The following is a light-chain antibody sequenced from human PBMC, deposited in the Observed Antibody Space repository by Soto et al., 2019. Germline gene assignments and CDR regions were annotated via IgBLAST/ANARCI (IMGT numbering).Light chain of an antibody. CDR1: QSVNDNH. V-gene: IGKV3-20*01. CDR3: QLYGGSHPRGT. Sequence: EVVLTQSPGTLSLSPGARATLSCRASQSVNDNHLAWYQQKGGQAPRLLIYGASTRATGVPERFSGSGFGTAYRLIINRLEPEDFALYYCQLYGGSHPRGTFGPGTTVEI. CDR2: GAS. J-gene: IGKJ3*01.